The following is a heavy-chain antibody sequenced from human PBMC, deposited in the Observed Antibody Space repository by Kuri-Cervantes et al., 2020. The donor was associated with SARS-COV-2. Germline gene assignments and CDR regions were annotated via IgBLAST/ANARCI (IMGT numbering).Heavy chain of an antibody. CDR3: ARFLGFYYYMDV. V-gene: IGHV4-59*11. CDR2: IYYSGST. D-gene: IGHD3-16*01. J-gene: IGHJ6*03. CDR1: GGSISSHY. Sequence: SETLSLTCTVSGGSISSHYWSWIRQPPGKGLEWIGYIYYSGSTNYNPSLKSRVTISVDTSKNQFSLKLSSVTAADTAVYYCARFLGFYYYMDVWGKGTTVTVSS.